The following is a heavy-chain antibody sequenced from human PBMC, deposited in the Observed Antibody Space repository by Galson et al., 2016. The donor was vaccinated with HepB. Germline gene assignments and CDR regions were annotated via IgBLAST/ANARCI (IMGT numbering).Heavy chain of an antibody. CDR2: IKEDGSKT. V-gene: IGHV3-7*03. Sequence: SLRLSCAASGFTLSRFWMNWARQAPGKGLEWVASIKEDGSKTFYVDSVKGRFTMSRDNVEESVSLQMNSLRAEDTSVYYCAKYGDEAGWNFHHWGQGTLVTVSS. CDR1: GFTLSRFW. CDR3: AKYGDEAGWNFHH. D-gene: IGHD6-19*01. J-gene: IGHJ1*01.